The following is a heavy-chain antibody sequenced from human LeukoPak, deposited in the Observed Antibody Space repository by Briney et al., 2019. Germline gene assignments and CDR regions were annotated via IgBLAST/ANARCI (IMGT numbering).Heavy chain of an antibody. Sequence: GASVKVSCQVSGGTFSSYASGDVGQAPVKGLEWMGGIIPIFGTANYAQKFQGRVTITTDESTSTAYMELSSLRSEDTAVYYCAASGVTMVRGVTLFDYWGQGTLVTVSS. CDR2: IIPIFGTA. CDR1: GGTFSSYA. V-gene: IGHV1-69*05. CDR3: AASGVTMVRGVTLFDY. D-gene: IGHD3-10*01. J-gene: IGHJ4*02.